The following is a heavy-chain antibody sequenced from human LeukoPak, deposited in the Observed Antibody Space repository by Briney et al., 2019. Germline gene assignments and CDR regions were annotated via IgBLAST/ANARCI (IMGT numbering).Heavy chain of an antibody. CDR3: ARYDTGRTF. CDR2: IKEDGSEK. V-gene: IGHV3-7*04. J-gene: IGHJ4*02. Sequence: GGSLRLSCAASGFTFSRYWMSWVRQAPGKGLEWVANIKEDGSEKYYVDSVKGRFTISRDNAKNSLYLQMNSLRADDTAVYYCARYDTGRTFWGQGTLVTVST. D-gene: IGHD3-10*01. CDR1: GFTFSRYW.